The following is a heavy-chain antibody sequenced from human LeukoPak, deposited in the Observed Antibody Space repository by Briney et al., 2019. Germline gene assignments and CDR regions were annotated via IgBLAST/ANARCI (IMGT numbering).Heavy chain of an antibody. CDR3: ARSGWPYYFDY. CDR2: LHSDGTST. D-gene: IGHD6-25*01. V-gene: IGHV3-74*01. CDR1: GFTLSNYW. Sequence: PGGSLRLSPAASGFTLSNYWMHSVPQAPGKGLVCVSRLHSDGTSTSYADSVRGRFTISRDNARNTLYLQMNTLRAEDTAVYYCARSGWPYYFDYWGQGTLVTVSS. J-gene: IGHJ4*02.